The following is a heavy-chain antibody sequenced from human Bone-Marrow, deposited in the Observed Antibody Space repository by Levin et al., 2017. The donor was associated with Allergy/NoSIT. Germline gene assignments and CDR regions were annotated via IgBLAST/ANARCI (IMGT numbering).Heavy chain of an antibody. V-gene: IGHV4-31*03. D-gene: IGHD2-21*02. CDR1: GDSFPFNGYS. J-gene: IGHJ4*02. CDR2: VDYNGAT. CDR3: ARFDADSLFDF. Sequence: SSETLSLTCSVFGDSFPFNGYSWSWIRQYPGKGLEWIGHVDYNGATSYNPSLKTRVHISRDTSKEQIFLTLNSVTAADTATYFCARFDADSLFDFWGQGILVIVSS.